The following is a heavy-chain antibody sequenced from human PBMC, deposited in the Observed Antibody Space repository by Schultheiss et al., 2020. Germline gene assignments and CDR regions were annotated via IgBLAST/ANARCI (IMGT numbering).Heavy chain of an antibody. CDR3: ARHTVSYGGEIDY. D-gene: IGHD4-23*01. V-gene: IGHV4-34*01. CDR1: GGSFSGYY. J-gene: IGHJ4*02. CDR2: IYYSGST. Sequence: SATLSLTCAVYGGSFSGYYWSWIRQPPGKGLEWIGYIYYSGSTYYNPSLKSRVTIYVDTSKNQFSLKLSSVTAADTAVYYCARHTVSYGGEIDYWGQGTLVTGSS.